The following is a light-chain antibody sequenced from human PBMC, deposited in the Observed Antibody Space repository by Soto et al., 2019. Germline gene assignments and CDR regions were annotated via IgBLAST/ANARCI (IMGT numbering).Light chain of an antibody. Sequence: ETVLTQSPGTLSLSPGERATLSCRASQTVNENRLAWYQQKPGRAPRLLIYGASTRATGIPDRFSGSGSGTDFTLTISRLEPEDFAVYYCQQYGNSKIFGQGTKVDIK. CDR1: QTVNENR. CDR2: GAS. CDR3: QQYGNSKI. V-gene: IGKV3-20*01. J-gene: IGKJ1*01.